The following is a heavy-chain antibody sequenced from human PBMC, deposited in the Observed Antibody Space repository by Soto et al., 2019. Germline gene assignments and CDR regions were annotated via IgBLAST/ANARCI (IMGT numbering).Heavy chain of an antibody. CDR2: IWYDGSNK. CDR3: ALGTSLTGYYLGY. J-gene: IGHJ4*02. V-gene: IGHV3-33*01. D-gene: IGHD3-9*01. Sequence: QVQLVESGGGVVQPGRSLRLSCAASGFTFSSYGMHWVRQAPGKGLEWVAGIWYDGSNKYYADSVKGRFTISRDNSKNTLYLQMNSLRAEDTAVYYCALGTSLTGYYLGYWGQGTLVTVSS. CDR1: GFTFSSYG.